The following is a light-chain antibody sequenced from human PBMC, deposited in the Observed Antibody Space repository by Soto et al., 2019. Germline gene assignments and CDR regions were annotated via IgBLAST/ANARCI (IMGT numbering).Light chain of an antibody. CDR1: QSVSSY. CDR3: QQRSNWPPNA. V-gene: IGKV3-11*01. Sequence: EIVLTQSPATLPLSPGERATLSCRASQSVSSYLASYQQKPGQAPRLLIYDASNRATGIPARFSGSGSGTDFTHTISSLEPDAFAVYYCQQRSNWPPNAFGQGTKLVIK. J-gene: IGKJ2*01. CDR2: DAS.